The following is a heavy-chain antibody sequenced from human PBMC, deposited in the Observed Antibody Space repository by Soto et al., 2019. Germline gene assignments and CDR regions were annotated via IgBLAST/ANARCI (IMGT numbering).Heavy chain of an antibody. CDR2: ISNSGRIK. Sequence: QVQLLESGGGLVKPGGSLRLSSSASGFSFSDYYMTWIRQAPGKGLEWVSYISNSGRIKDYADSVKGRFTISRDNAKNSLYLQMSSLRDADTAVYYCAGGGELLSHWGQGTLLTVSS. J-gene: IGHJ4*02. CDR3: AGGGELLSH. V-gene: IGHV3-11*01. D-gene: IGHD1-7*01. CDR1: GFSFSDYY.